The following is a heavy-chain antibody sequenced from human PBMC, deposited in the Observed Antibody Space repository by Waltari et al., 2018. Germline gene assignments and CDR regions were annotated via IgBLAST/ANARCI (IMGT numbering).Heavy chain of an antibody. CDR1: GYSISSGYY. CDR3: ARHGSSGWYVLDY. D-gene: IGHD6-19*01. CDR2: IYHSGGT. V-gene: IGHV4-38-2*01. Sequence: QVQLQESGPGLVKPSETLSLTCAVSGYSISSGYYWGWIRQPPGKGLEWIGSIYHSGGTYYNPSLKSRVTISVDTSKNQCSRKLSSETAADTAVYYCARHGSSGWYVLDYWGQGTLVTVSS. J-gene: IGHJ4*02.